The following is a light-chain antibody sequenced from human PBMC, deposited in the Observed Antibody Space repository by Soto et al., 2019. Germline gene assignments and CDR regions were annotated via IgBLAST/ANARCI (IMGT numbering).Light chain of an antibody. J-gene: IGKJ4*01. CDR1: QSVRSY. V-gene: IGKV3-11*01. Sequence: EIVLTQSPSTLSLSPGERATLSCRASQSVRSYLAWYQQKPGQAPRLLIYDASNRATGIPVRFSGSGSGTDFPLTISILEPEDFAVYYCQHRSDWPRTFGGGTKVEIK. CDR3: QHRSDWPRT. CDR2: DAS.